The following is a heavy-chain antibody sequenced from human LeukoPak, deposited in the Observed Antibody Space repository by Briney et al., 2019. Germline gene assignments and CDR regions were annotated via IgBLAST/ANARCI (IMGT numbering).Heavy chain of an antibody. V-gene: IGHV4-59*12. CDR1: GGSISSYY. J-gene: IGHJ4*02. CDR3: ARGNEDGSGSYRPFDY. D-gene: IGHD3-10*01. CDR2: IYYSGST. Sequence: SETLSLTCTVSGGSISSYYWSWIRQPPGKGLEWIGYIYYSGSTNYNPSLRSRVTISVDTSKNQFSLKLSSVTAADTAVYYCARGNEDGSGSYRPFDYWGQGTLVTVSS.